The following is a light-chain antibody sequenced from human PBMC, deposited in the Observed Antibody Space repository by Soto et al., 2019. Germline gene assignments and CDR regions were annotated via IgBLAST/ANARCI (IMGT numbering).Light chain of an antibody. CDR2: EVI. CDR1: SGDIGAHNF. Sequence: QSALAQPASVSGTPGQAITVSCSGNSGDIGAHNFVSWYQHHPVKAPKLIIYEVINRPSGVSDRFSGSKSGYTASLTISGLQSEDEADYYCNSYTTSNTFVFGSGTKVTVL. CDR3: NSYTTSNTFV. J-gene: IGLJ1*01. V-gene: IGLV2-14*01.